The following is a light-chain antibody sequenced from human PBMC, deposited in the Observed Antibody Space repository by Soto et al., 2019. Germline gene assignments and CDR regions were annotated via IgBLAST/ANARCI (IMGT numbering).Light chain of an antibody. CDR3: CSYAGSSTFFYV. J-gene: IGLJ1*01. Sequence: QSVLAQPASVSGSPGQSITTSCTGTSSDVGSYNLVSWYQQHPGRAPKLTIYEGSKRPSGVSNRFSGSKSGNTASLTISGLQAEDEADYYCCSYAGSSTFFYVFGTGTKVTVL. V-gene: IGLV2-23*03. CDR2: EGS. CDR1: SSDVGSYNL.